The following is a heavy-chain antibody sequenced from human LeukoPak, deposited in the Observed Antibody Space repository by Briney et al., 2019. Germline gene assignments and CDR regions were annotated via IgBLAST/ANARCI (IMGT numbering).Heavy chain of an antibody. J-gene: IGHJ4*02. CDR1: GFTFDDYA. CDR3: AKDFSLGLTGAFIDY. CDR2: ISGDGGSI. Sequence: QPGGSLRLSCAASGFTFDDYAMHWVRQAPGKGLEWVSLISGDGGSIYYADSVKGRFTISRDNSKNSLYLQMNSPRTEDTALYYCAKDFSLGLTGAFIDYWGQGTLVTVSS. V-gene: IGHV3-43*02. D-gene: IGHD1-20*01.